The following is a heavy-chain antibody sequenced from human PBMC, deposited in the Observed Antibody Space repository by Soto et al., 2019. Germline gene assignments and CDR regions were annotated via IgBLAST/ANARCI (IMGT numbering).Heavy chain of an antibody. J-gene: IGHJ5*02. Sequence: QVQLVESGGGVVQPGRSLRLSCAASGFTFSSYGMHWVRQAPGKGLEWVAVISYDGSNKYYADSVKGRFTISRDNXXXXXXXXXXXXXXXXXXXXXXXXXXXXXXPWGQGTLVTVSS. V-gene: IGHV3-30*03. CDR2: ISYDGSNK. CDR1: GFTFSSYG. CDR3: XXXXXXXXP.